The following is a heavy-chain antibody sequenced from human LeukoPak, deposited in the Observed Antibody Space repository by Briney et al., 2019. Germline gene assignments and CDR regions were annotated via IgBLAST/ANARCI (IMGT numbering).Heavy chain of an antibody. Sequence: SQTLSLTCTVSGGSISSGGYYWSWIRQHPGKGLEWIGYIYYSGSTYYNPSLKSRVTISVDTSKNQFSLKLSSVTAADTAVYYCARDVYVPHYYGSGSYFDYWGQGTLVTVSS. CDR3: ARDVYVPHYYGSGSYFDY. CDR1: GGSISSGGYY. CDR2: IYYSGST. D-gene: IGHD3-10*01. J-gene: IGHJ4*02. V-gene: IGHV4-31*03.